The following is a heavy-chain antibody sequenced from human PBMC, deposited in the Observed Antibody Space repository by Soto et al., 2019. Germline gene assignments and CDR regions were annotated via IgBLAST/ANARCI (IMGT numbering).Heavy chain of an antibody. CDR1: GGSISGHY. V-gene: IGHV4-59*08. CDR2: IYYSGSF. CDR3: ARHFDYDSRGDYFDY. J-gene: IGHJ4*02. Sequence: QVQLQESGPGLVKPSETLSLTCTVSGGSISGHYWSWIRQPPGKGLECIGYIYYSGSFNSSPSLKSRVTMSVDTSKNQFSLKLNSVTAADTAVYFCARHFDYDSRGDYFDYWGQGTLVTVSS. D-gene: IGHD5-12*01.